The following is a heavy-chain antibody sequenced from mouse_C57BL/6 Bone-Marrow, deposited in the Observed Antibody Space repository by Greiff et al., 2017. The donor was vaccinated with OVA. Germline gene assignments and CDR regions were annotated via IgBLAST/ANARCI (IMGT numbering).Heavy chain of an antibody. CDR2: INPNSGYT. D-gene: IGHD3-3*01. CDR1: GYTFTSYT. CDR3: ARGAAYAMDY. Sequence: VKVVESGAELARPGASVKMSCKASGYTFTSYTMHWVKQRPGQGLEWIGYINPNSGYTKYNQKFKDKATLTADKSSSTAYMQLSSLTSEDSAVYYCARGAAYAMDYWGQGTSVTVSS. J-gene: IGHJ4*01. V-gene: IGHV1-4*01.